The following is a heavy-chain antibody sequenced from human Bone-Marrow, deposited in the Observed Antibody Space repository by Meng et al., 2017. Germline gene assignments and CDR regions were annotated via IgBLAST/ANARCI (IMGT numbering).Heavy chain of an antibody. J-gene: IGHJ4*02. D-gene: IGHD1-26*01. CDR3: TWDDKAVSDY. Sequence: EVHLGESGGDFVKPGGSLRLSCAASGFYFNNAWMSWVRQAPGKGLEWVGRIKSNTDGGTAEYAAPVTGRFTISRDDSKSTLYLQMSGLRIDDTGVYYCTWDDKAVSDYWGQGTLVTVSS. CDR1: GFYFNNAW. V-gene: IGHV3-15*01. CDR2: IKSNTDGGTA.